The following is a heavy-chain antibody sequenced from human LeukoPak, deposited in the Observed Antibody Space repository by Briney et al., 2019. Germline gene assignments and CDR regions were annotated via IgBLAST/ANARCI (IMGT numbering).Heavy chain of an antibody. CDR1: GGSFSSYF. CDR2: IYPSGNT. CDR3: ARDRALGSGKYYFDY. Sequence: PSETLSLTCSVSGGSFSSYFWSWVRQPAGKGLEWIGRIYPSGNTNYNPSLKSRVTISVDTSQNQFSLKLSSVTAADTAVYYCARDRALGSGKYYFDYWGQGTLVTVSA. V-gene: IGHV4-4*07. D-gene: IGHD3-16*01. J-gene: IGHJ4*02.